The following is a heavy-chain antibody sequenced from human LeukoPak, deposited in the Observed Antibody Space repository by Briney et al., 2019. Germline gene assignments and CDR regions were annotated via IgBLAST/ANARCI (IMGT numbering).Heavy chain of an antibody. CDR1: GFTFSSSG. CDR3: AKDSYDRSGYYYYYFAY. Sequence: GGSLRLSCAASGFTFSSSGMHWVRQAPGKGLERVAVISYDGSNKYYADSVKGRFTISRDNSKNTLYLQMNSLRAGDTAVYYCAKDSYDRSGYYYYYFAYWGQGTQVTVSS. CDR2: ISYDGSNK. D-gene: IGHD3-22*01. V-gene: IGHV3-30*18. J-gene: IGHJ4*02.